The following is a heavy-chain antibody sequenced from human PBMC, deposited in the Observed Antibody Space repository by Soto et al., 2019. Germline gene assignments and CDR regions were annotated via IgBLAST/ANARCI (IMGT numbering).Heavy chain of an antibody. D-gene: IGHD2-2*01. CDR1: GFSFDEYA. V-gene: IGHV3-9*01. CDR2: VSWNSGTM. CDR3: AKGFCSSTRCLTYSYMDV. J-gene: IGHJ6*03. Sequence: EVQLVESGGGLVQPGRSLGLSCAASGFSFDEYAMHWVRQAPGKGLEWVSGVSWNSGTMGYGDSVRGRFAISRDNAKNSLYLQMNSLTTEDTALYYCAKGFCSSTRCLTYSYMDVWGKGTTVTVSS.